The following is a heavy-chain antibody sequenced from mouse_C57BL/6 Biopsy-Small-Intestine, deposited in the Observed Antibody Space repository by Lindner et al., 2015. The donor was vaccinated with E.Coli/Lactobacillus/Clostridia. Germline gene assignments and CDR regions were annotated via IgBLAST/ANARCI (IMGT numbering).Heavy chain of an antibody. CDR1: GYTFTSYD. J-gene: IGHJ1*03. D-gene: IGHD1-1*01. CDR3: ARSGSYYGTSRDYFDV. CDR2: IYPGDGDT. Sequence: VQLQESGPELVKPGASVKLSCKASGYTFTSYDINWVKQRPGQGLEWIGRIYPGDGDTDYSGKFKGKATLTADKSSSTAYMQLSSLTSEDSAVYFCARSGSYYGTSRDYFDVWGTGTTVTVSS. V-gene: IGHV1-82*01.